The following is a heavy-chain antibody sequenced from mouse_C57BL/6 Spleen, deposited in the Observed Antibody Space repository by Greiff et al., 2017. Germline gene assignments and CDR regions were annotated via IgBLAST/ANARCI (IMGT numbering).Heavy chain of an antibody. V-gene: IGHV2-2*01. D-gene: IGHD1-1*01. Sequence: QVQLKQSGPGLVQPSQSLSITCTVSGFSLTSYGVHWVRQSPGKGLEWLGVIWSGGSTDYNAAFISRLSISKDNSKSQVFFKMNSLQADDTAIYYCARTTVVGDYYAMDYWGQGTSVTVSS. CDR2: IWSGGST. J-gene: IGHJ4*01. CDR3: ARTTVVGDYYAMDY. CDR1: GFSLTSYG.